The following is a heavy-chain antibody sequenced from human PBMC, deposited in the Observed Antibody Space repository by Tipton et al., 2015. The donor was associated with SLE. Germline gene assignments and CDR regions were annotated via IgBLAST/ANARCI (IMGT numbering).Heavy chain of an antibody. CDR3: AREDKWLQEVFDI. J-gene: IGHJ3*02. CDR1: GFTFSSYA. Sequence: QVQLVQSGGGVVQPGRSLRLSCAASGFTFSSYAMHWVRQAPGKGLEWVAVISYDGSNKYYADSVKGRFTISRDNSKNTLYLQMNSLRAEDTAVYYCAREDKWLQEVFDIWGQGTMVTVSS. V-gene: IGHV3-30-3*01. D-gene: IGHD5-12*01. CDR2: ISYDGSNK.